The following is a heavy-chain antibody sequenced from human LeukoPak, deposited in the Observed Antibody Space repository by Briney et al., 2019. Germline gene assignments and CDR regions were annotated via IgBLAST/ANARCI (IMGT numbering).Heavy chain of an antibody. CDR2: ISSSSSYI. CDR1: GFTFSSYS. D-gene: IGHD3-9*01. Sequence: GGSLRLSCAASGFTFSSYSMNWVRQAPGKGLEWVSSISSSSSYIYYADSVKGRFTISRDNAKNSLYLQMNSLRAEDTAVYYCAGDGYYDILTGYYRGVDYWGQGTLVTVSS. J-gene: IGHJ4*02. V-gene: IGHV3-21*01. CDR3: AGDGYYDILTGYYRGVDY.